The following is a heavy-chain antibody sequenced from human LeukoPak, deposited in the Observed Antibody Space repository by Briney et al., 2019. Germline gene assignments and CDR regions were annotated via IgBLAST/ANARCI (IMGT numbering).Heavy chain of an antibody. CDR3: AKDGSVRYFDGYYYYYYMDV. D-gene: IGHD3-9*01. J-gene: IGHJ6*03. Sequence: HPGGSLRLSCAASGFTFSSYAMSWVRQAPGKGLEWVSAISGSGGSTYCADSVKGRFTISRDNSKNTLYLQMNSLRAEDTAVYYCAKDGSVRYFDGYYYYYYMDVWGKGTTVTVSS. CDR1: GFTFSSYA. V-gene: IGHV3-23*01. CDR2: ISGSGGST.